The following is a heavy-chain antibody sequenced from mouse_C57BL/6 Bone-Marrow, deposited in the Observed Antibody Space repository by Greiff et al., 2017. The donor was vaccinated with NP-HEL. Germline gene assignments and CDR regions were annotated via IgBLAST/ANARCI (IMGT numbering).Heavy chain of an antibody. CDR2: IRSKSSNYAT. J-gene: IGHJ4*01. CDR1: GFTFNTYA. D-gene: IGHD1-1*01. CDR3: VRVAIYYYGSSDYYAMDY. Sequence: EVHLVESGGGLVQPKGSLKLSCAASGFTFNTYAMHWVRQAPGKGLEWVARIRSKSSNYATYYADSVKDRFTISRDDSQSMLYLQMNNLKTEDTAMYYCVRVAIYYYGSSDYYAMDYWGQGTSVTVSS. V-gene: IGHV10-3*01.